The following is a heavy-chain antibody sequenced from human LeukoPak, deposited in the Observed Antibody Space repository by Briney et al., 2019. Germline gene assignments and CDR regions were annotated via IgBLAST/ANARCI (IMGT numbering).Heavy chain of an antibody. CDR2: IKQDGSEK. Sequence: GGSLRFSCAASGFTFSNYWMSWVRQAPGKGLEWVANIKQDGSEKYYVDSVTGRFTISRDNAKNSLYLQMNSLRAEDTAVYYCARWATSYDFWGQGTLVTVSS. J-gene: IGHJ4*02. V-gene: IGHV3-7*01. D-gene: IGHD3-10*01. CDR3: ARWATSYDF. CDR1: GFTFSNYW.